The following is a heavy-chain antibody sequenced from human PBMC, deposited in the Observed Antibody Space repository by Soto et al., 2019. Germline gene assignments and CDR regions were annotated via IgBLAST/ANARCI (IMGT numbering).Heavy chain of an antibody. Sequence: GSLGLSCAASGFTFSWYWVSWGRQAPGKGVEWVANIKQDGSEKYYVDSVKGRFTISRDNAKNSLYLQMNSLRAEDTAVYYCARDRPGIAAAGTWGMDVWGQGTTVTVSS. CDR2: IKQDGSEK. J-gene: IGHJ6*02. D-gene: IGHD6-13*01. CDR3: ARDRPGIAAAGTWGMDV. CDR1: GFTFSWYW. V-gene: IGHV3-7*01.